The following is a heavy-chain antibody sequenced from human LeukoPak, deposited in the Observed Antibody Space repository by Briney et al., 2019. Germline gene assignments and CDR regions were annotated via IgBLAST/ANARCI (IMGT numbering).Heavy chain of an antibody. V-gene: IGHV3-7*01. CDR1: GFNFSKYW. J-gene: IGHJ4*02. Sequence: GGSLRLSCVASGFNFSKYWMTWVRPAPGKGLEGVAKIKENGSEKYYVASVKGRFSISRDNTKNSLYLQMNSLRAEDTAVYYCTRGKGWTDYWGQGTLVTVSS. CDR3: TRGKGWTDY. D-gene: IGHD6-19*01. CDR2: IKENGSEK.